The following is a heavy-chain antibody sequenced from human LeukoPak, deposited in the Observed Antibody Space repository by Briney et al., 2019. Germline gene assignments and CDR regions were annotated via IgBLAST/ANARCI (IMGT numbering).Heavy chain of an antibody. V-gene: IGHV1-2*02. CDR3: ARAAYSSGWSDY. J-gene: IGHJ4*02. Sequence: ASVKVSCKASGYTFTGYYMHWVRPAPGQGLEWMGWINPKSGGTNYAQKFQGRVTMTRDTSISTAYMELSRLRSDDTAVYYCARAAYSSGWSDYWGQGTLVTVSS. CDR1: GYTFTGYY. CDR2: INPKSGGT. D-gene: IGHD6-19*01.